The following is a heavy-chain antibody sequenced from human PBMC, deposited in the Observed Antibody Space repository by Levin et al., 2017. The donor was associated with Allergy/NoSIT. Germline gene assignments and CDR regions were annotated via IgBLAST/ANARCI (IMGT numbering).Heavy chain of an antibody. CDR1: GFAFSSFA. CDR2: ITSSGPTT. J-gene: IGHJ4*02. D-gene: IGHD3-16*02. Sequence: ETLSLTCGASGFAFSSFAMGWVRQVPGQGLQWVSTITSSGPTTYSSESVKGRFTISRDNSKNTFYPDMNNLTADDTAIYDCAKVPTAVGGRYRTNIFDSWGQGTLVTVSS. V-gene: IGHV3-23*01. CDR3: AKVPTAVGGRYRTNIFDS.